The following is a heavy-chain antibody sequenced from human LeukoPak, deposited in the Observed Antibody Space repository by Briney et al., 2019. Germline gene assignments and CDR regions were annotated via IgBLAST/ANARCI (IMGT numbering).Heavy chain of an antibody. Sequence: SETLSLTCTVSGDSISSSSYYWSWIRQPPGKGLEWIGEINHSGSTNYNPSLKSRVTISVDTSKNQFSLKLSSVTAADTAAYYCARQRTRRAPADYWGQGTLVTVSS. V-gene: IGHV4-39*01. CDR2: INHSGST. CDR3: ARQRTRRAPADY. CDR1: GDSISSSSYY. J-gene: IGHJ4*02.